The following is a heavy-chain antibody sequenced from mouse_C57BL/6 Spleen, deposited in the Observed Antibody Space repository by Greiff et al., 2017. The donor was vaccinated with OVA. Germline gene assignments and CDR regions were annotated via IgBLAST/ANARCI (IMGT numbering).Heavy chain of an antibody. CDR2: INPSSGYT. CDR3: ASGYDGYVDV. D-gene: IGHD1-2*01. V-gene: IGHV1-7*01. CDR1: GYPFTSYW. J-gene: IGHJ1*03. Sequence: QVQLQQSGAELAKPGASVKLSCKASGYPFTSYWMHWVKQRPGQGLEWIGYINPSSGYTKYNQKFKDKATLTADKSSSTAYMQLSRLTDKDSAVYYCASGYDGYVDVWGTGTTVTVAS.